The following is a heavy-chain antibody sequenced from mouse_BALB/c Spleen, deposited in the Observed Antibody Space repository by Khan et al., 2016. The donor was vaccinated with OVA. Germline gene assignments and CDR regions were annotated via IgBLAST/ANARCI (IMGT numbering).Heavy chain of an antibody. V-gene: IGHV1-18*01. CDR2: IIPDNGGT. Sequence: VQLQQSGPELVKPGASVKISCKTSGYTFTEYTMHWVKQSHGKSLEWIGGIIPDNGGTNYNQKFKDKATLTVDKSYSTAYMKLRSLTSEDSAVYYCARGAYYGYDGYFDVWGAGTTVTVSS. J-gene: IGHJ1*01. CDR3: ARGAYYGYDGYFDV. CDR1: GYTFTEYT. D-gene: IGHD2-14*01.